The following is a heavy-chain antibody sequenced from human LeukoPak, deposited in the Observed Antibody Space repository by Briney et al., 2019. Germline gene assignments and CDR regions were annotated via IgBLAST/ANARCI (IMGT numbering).Heavy chain of an antibody. CDR2: INPSGGST. CDR3: AGGGPELSAGY. J-gene: IGHJ4*02. Sequence: SVKLSCKASGYTFTSYYMHWVRHAPGQGLEWMGIINPSGGSTSYAQKFQERVNMTRDTSTSTLYMELRRLRSDDTAVYYCAGGGPELSAGYWGQGTLVSVPS. V-gene: IGHV1-46*01. CDR1: GYTFTSYY. D-gene: IGHD1-26*01.